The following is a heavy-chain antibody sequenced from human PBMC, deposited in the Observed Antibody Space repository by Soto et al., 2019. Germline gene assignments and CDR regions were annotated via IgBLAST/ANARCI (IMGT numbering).Heavy chain of an antibody. CDR2: IYSGGTT. Sequence: GGSLRLSCAASGFSVSSSSMSWVRQAPGKGLEWVSVIYSGGTTDYADSVKGRCTVSRDTSKNTLYLQMYSLRVEDTAVYFCARDIGWNDLFNTYYYGMDVWGQGTMVTVSS. CDR1: GFSVSSSS. D-gene: IGHD1-1*01. CDR3: ARDIGWNDLFNTYYYGMDV. J-gene: IGHJ6*02. V-gene: IGHV3-53*01.